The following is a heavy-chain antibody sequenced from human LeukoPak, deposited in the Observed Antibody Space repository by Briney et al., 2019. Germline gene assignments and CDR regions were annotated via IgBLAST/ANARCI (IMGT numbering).Heavy chain of an antibody. CDR3: ARGELVLMVYAIEFDY. Sequence: ASVKVSCKASGYTFTGYYMHWVRQAPGQGLEWMGWINLNSGGTNYAQKFQGRVTMTRDTSISTAYMELSRLRSDDTAVYYCARGELVLMVYAIEFDYWGQGTLVTVSS. V-gene: IGHV1-2*02. CDR2: INLNSGGT. D-gene: IGHD2-8*01. J-gene: IGHJ4*02. CDR1: GYTFTGYY.